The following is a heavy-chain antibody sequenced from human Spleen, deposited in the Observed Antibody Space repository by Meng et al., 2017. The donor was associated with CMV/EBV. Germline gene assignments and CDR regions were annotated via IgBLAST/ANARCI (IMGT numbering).Heavy chain of an antibody. D-gene: IGHD2-8*02. V-gene: IGHV3-30-3*01. CDR2: ISYDGTNK. CDR3: AKDSGDEATGGSFDI. Sequence: LSLTCAASGLTFSSYAMHWVRQAPGKGLEWVAVISYDGTNKYYADSVEGRFIISRDNSKNTVHLQMNSLTDGNTAVYYCAKDSGDEATGGSFDIWGQGTLVTVSS. J-gene: IGHJ3*02. CDR1: GLTFSSYA.